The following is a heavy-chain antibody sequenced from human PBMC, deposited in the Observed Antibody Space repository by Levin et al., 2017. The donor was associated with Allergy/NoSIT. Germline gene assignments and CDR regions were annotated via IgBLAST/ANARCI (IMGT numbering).Heavy chain of an antibody. CDR3: AKERDTAMVGGGY. CDR1: GFTFSSYA. D-gene: IGHD5-18*01. CDR2: ISGSGGST. V-gene: IGHV3-23*01. J-gene: IGHJ4*02. Sequence: GESLKISCAASGFTFSSYAMSWVRQAPGKGLEWVSAISGSGGSTYYADSVKGRFTISRDNSKNTLYLQMNSLRAEDTAVYYCAKERDTAMVGGGYWGQGTLVTVSS.